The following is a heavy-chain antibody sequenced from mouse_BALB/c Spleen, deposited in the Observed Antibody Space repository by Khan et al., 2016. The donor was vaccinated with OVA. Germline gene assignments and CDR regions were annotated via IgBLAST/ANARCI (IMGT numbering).Heavy chain of an antibody. CDR3: TRGGYSSFAY. V-gene: IGHV1-5*01. CDR2: IYPGNSDT. CDR1: GYSFTSYL. D-gene: IGHD1-3*01. J-gene: IGHJ3*01. Sequence: EVQLQQSGTVLARPGASVKMSCKASGYSFTSYLIHWVKQRPGQGLEWIGDIYPGNSDTSYNQKFKDKAKLTAGTSASTAYMELRSLTNEDSAVYYCTRGGYSSFAYWGQGTLVTVSA.